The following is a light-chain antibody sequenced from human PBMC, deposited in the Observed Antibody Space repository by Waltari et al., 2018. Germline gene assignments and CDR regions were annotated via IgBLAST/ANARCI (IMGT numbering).Light chain of an antibody. J-gene: IGKJ5*01. Sequence: EIQMTQSPSSLSASVGDRVTITCRTSQSISNFLNWYQQKSGKAPKLLISAASSLQSGVSSRFSGSGSGTEFTLTINNLQPEDFATYYCQQSLNTPPTFGQGSRLDIK. V-gene: IGKV1-39*01. CDR1: QSISNF. CDR2: AAS. CDR3: QQSLNTPPT.